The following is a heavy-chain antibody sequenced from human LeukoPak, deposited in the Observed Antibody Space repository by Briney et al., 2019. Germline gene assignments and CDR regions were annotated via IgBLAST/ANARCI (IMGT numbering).Heavy chain of an antibody. D-gene: IGHD2-2*01. CDR3: ARRGYCSSTSCYEYWFDP. J-gene: IGHJ5*02. CDR1: GGSISSSSYY. CDR2: VYYSGST. V-gene: IGHV4-39*01. Sequence: SETLSLTCTVSGGSISSSSYYWGWIRQPPGKGLEWIGIVYYSGSTYYNPSLKSRLTISVDTSKSQFSLKLSSVTATDTAVYYCARRGYCSSTSCYEYWFDPWGQGTLVTVSS.